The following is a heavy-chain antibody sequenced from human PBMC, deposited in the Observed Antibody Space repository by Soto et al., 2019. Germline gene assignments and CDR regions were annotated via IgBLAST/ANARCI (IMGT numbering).Heavy chain of an antibody. CDR2: ISGSGGST. J-gene: IGHJ3*02. V-gene: IGHV3-23*01. CDR1: GFTFSIYA. D-gene: IGHD2-15*01. CDR3: AKYADSGTHAFDI. Sequence: WGSLLVSCAPSGFTFSIYAMGWVRQAPGKGLEWVSGISGSGGSTYYADSVKGRLTISIDNSKNTLYLQMSSLRAEDTAVYYGAKYADSGTHAFDIWGHGTLVTVSS.